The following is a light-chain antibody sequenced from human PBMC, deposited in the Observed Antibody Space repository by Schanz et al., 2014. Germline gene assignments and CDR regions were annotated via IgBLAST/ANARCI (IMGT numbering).Light chain of an antibody. CDR2: DVS. CDR1: SSDVGTYNY. CDR3: SSYAGSNNLDV. J-gene: IGLJ1*01. Sequence: QSALTQPASVSGSPGQSITISCTGTSSDVGTYNYVSWYQHHPGKAPKLMIYDVSNRPSGLSNRFSGSKSGNTASLTISGLQAEDEADYYCSSYAGSNNLDVFGTGTKLTV. V-gene: IGLV2-14*03.